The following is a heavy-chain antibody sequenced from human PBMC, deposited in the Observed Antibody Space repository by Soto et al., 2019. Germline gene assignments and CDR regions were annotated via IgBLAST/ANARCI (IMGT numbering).Heavy chain of an antibody. CDR2: IYPDDSDA. CDR1: GYSFSNYW. D-gene: IGHD1-26*01. V-gene: IGHV5-51*01. CDR3: AKHSHSASYYWAVDI. J-gene: IGHJ3*02. Sequence: PGESLKISCKGSGYSFSNYWLVWVRQMPGKGLEWMGIIYPDDSDARYSPSVQGQVTISPDKSISTAYLQWSSLKASDTAMYYCAKHSHSASYYWAVDIWGQGTMVTVSS.